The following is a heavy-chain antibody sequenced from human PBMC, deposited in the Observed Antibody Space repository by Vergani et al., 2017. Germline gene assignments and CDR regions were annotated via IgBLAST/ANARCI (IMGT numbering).Heavy chain of an antibody. V-gene: IGHV1-2*02. D-gene: IGHD3-3*01. J-gene: IGHJ6*03. Sequence: QVQLVQSGAEVKKPGASVKVSCKASGYTFTGYYMHWVRQAPGQGLEWMGWINPNSGGTNYAQKIQGRVTMTRDTSISTAYMELSRLRSDDTAVYYCAGSGRAFWSGYLAQYYMDVWGKGTTVTVSS. CDR1: GYTFTGYY. CDR3: AGSGRAFWSGYLAQYYMDV. CDR2: INPNSGGT.